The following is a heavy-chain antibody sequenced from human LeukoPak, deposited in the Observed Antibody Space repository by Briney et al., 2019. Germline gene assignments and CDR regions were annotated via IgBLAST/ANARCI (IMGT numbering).Heavy chain of an antibody. CDR3: ATSYYDFWSGSN. V-gene: IGHV3-30-3*01. Sequence: GRSLRLSCAASGFTFSSYAMHWVRQAPGKGLEWVAVISYDGSSKYYVDSVKGRFTISRDNSKNTLYLQMNSLRAEDTAVYYCATSYYDFWSGSNWGQGTLVTVSS. D-gene: IGHD3-3*01. CDR1: GFTFSSYA. J-gene: IGHJ4*02. CDR2: ISYDGSSK.